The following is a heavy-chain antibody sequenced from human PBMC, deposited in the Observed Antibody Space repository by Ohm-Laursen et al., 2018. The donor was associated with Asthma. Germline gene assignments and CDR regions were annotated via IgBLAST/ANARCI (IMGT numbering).Heavy chain of an antibody. CDR1: GGSISSAY. CDR3: ARIRNDYGDYEFDY. Sequence: TLSLTCTVSGGSISSAYWYWIRQPPGKGLEWIGYILYTGSTNYDPSLKSRVTISVDTSKNQFSLKLSSVTAADTAVYYCARIRNDYGDYEFDYWGQGTLVTVSS. D-gene: IGHD4-17*01. CDR2: ILYTGST. V-gene: IGHV4-59*01. J-gene: IGHJ4*02.